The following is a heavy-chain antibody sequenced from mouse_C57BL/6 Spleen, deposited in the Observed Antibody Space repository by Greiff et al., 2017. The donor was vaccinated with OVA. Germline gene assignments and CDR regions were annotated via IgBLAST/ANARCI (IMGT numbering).Heavy chain of an antibody. CDR2: IAPSDSYT. J-gene: IGHJ4*01. CDR1: GYTFTSYW. V-gene: IGHV1-69*01. CDR3: ARAGPLYAMDY. Sequence: QVQLKQPGAELVMPGASVKLSCKASGYTFTSYWMHWVKQRPGQGLEWIGEIAPSDSYTNYNQKFKGKSTLTVDKSSSTAYMQLSSLTSEDSAVYYCARAGPLYAMDYWGQGTSVTVSS. D-gene: IGHD4-1*01.